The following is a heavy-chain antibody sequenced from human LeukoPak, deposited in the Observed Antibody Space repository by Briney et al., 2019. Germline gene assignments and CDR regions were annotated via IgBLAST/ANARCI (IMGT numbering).Heavy chain of an antibody. J-gene: IGHJ4*02. CDR2: IHHSGST. Sequence: SETLSLTCAVYGGSFSGYYWGWIRQPPGKGLEWIGSIHHSGSTYFNPSLKSRVTISVDTSKNQSSLKLNSVTAADTAVYYCARQGGWLSPIGFWGQGTLVTVSS. CDR1: GGSFSGYY. D-gene: IGHD6-19*01. CDR3: ARQGGWLSPIGF. V-gene: IGHV4-38-2*01.